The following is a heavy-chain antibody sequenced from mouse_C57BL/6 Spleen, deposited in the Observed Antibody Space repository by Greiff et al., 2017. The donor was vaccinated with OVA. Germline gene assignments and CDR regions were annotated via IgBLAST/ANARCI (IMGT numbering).Heavy chain of an antibody. V-gene: IGHV1-19*01. Sequence: EVQLQQSGPELVKPGASVKISCKASGYTFTDYYMNWVKQSHGKSLEWIGVINPYNGGTSYNQKFKGKATLTVDKSSSTAYMELNSLTSEDSAVYYCARGSTVGYYFDYWGQGTTLTVSS. CDR2: INPYNGGT. CDR1: GYTFTDYY. D-gene: IGHD1-1*01. J-gene: IGHJ2*01. CDR3: ARGSTVGYYFDY.